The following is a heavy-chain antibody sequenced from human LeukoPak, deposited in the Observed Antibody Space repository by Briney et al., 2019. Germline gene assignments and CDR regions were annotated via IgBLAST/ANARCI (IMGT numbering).Heavy chain of an antibody. D-gene: IGHD5-24*01. CDR1: GLTFNNYA. CDR3: AKSGYNRFDY. V-gene: IGHV3-23*01. CDR2: ISGSGGST. J-gene: IGHJ4*02. Sequence: PGGSLRLSCAVSGLTFNNYAMSWVRQAPGKGLEWVSGISGSGGSTYYADSVKGRFTISRDNSKNTLYLQMNSLIAEDTAVYYCAKSGYNRFDYWGQGTRVTVSS.